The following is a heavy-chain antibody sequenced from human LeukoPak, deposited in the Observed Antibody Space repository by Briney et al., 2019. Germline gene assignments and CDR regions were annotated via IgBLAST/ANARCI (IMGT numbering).Heavy chain of an antibody. V-gene: IGHV3-9*01. CDR2: ISWNSGTV. CDR1: GFTFDDYG. D-gene: IGHD6-19*01. Sequence: GRSLRLSCAAPGFTFDDYGMHWVRHAPGKGLEWVSGISWNSGTVVYADSVRGRFTISRDNAKNSVYLQMNSLKAEDTALYYCAKGGYSSGWYGDHWGQGTLVTVSS. CDR3: AKGGYSSGWYGDH. J-gene: IGHJ4*02.